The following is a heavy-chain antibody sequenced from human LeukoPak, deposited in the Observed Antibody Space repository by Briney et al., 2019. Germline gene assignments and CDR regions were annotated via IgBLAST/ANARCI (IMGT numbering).Heavy chain of an antibody. CDR2: VYPGDSDT. V-gene: IGHV5-51*01. Sequence: GESLKISCKGSGYTFTTYWIGWVRQMPGKGLEWMGVVYPGDSDTRYSPSFQGQVTISADNSISTAYLQWSSLRASDTAMYYCARSGYSDYYYGMDVWGQGTTVTVSS. J-gene: IGHJ6*02. D-gene: IGHD6-25*01. CDR1: GYTFTTYW. CDR3: ARSGYSDYYYGMDV.